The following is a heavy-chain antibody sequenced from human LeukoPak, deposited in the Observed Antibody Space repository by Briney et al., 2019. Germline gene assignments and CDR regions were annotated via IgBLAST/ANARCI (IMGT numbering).Heavy chain of an antibody. CDR3: VLYGYGSYGMDD. CDR2: IYPGDSDT. CDR1: GYSITYSW. J-gene: IGHJ4*02. Sequence: AESLKISCKGSGYSITYSWIGWVRQMPGKGLEWMGIIYPGDSDTRYSPSFQGQVTISADKSINTAYLQWSSLKASVTDMYYCVLYGYGSYGMDDWGQGILVTVSS. V-gene: IGHV5-51*01. D-gene: IGHD3-10*01.